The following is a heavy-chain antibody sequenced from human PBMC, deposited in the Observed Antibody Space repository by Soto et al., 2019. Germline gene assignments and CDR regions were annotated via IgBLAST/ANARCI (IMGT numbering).Heavy chain of an antibody. J-gene: IGHJ6*02. V-gene: IGHV1-69*02. CDR1: GGTFSSYT. Sequence: SVKVSCKASGGTFSSYTISWVRQAPRHGLEWMERIIPILGIANYAQKFQGRVTITTDKTTSTAYMELRTLRSEDTAVYYCARGVYCSSTSRYDSWAMDNYYYGMDVWG. D-gene: IGHD2-2*01. CDR3: ARGVYCSSTSRYDSWAMDNYYYGMDV. CDR2: IIPILGIA.